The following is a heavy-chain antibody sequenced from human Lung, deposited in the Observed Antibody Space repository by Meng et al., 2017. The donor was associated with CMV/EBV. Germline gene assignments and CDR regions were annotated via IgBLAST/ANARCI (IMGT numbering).Heavy chain of an antibody. D-gene: IGHD2-2*01. J-gene: IGHJ2*01. CDR3: ARSGSTTSQQPGYFDL. Sequence: GYPLSHYWMHWLRQAPGQGLEWVGIINPSGGSTTYAQKFQGIVVLTRDTSTSTVYMDLSSLRSEDRAVYYCARSGSTTSQQPGYFDLWGRGTLVTVSS. V-gene: IGHV1-46*01. CDR2: INPSGGST. CDR1: GYPLSHYW.